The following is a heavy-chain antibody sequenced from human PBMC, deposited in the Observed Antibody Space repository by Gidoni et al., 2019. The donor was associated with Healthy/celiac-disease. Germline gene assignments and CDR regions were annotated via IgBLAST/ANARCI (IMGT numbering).Heavy chain of an antibody. D-gene: IGHD7-27*01. Sequence: EVQLVESGGGLVQPGGSLRLSCAASGFTFSSYSMNWVRQAPGKGLEWVSYISSSSSTIYYADSVKGRFTISRDNAKNSLYLQMNSLRAEDTAVYYCAMRKYGEDAFDIWGQGTMVTVSS. CDR2: ISSSSSTI. J-gene: IGHJ3*02. CDR1: GFTFSSYS. V-gene: IGHV3-48*01. CDR3: AMRKYGEDAFDI.